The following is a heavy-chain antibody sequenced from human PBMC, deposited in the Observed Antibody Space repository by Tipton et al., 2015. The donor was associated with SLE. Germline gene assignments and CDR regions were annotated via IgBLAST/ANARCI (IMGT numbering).Heavy chain of an antibody. CDR1: GASITSSDW. Sequence: TLSLTCAVSGASITSSDWWSWVRQPPGKGLEYIGEIHHRGSTNYNPSLQGRLSMSLDTSKNQLSLQLSSVTSADTAVYYCARYFYDSSGVCLFDLWGQGTLVTVSS. V-gene: IGHV4-4*02. CDR2: IHHRGST. D-gene: IGHD3-22*01. CDR3: ARYFYDSSGVCLFDL. J-gene: IGHJ4*02.